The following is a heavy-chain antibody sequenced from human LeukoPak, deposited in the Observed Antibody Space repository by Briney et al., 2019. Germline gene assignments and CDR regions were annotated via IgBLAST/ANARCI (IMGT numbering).Heavy chain of an antibody. D-gene: IGHD2-2*02. J-gene: IGHJ4*02. Sequence: PGGSLRLSCAASGFTFSSYAMSWVRQAPGKGLEWVSAISGSGGSTYYADSVKGRFTTSRDNSKNTLYLQMNSLRAEDTAVYYCAKEGDIVVVPAAISNFDYWGQGTLVTVSS. CDR2: ISGSGGST. CDR3: AKEGDIVVVPAAISNFDY. CDR1: GFTFSSYA. V-gene: IGHV3-23*01.